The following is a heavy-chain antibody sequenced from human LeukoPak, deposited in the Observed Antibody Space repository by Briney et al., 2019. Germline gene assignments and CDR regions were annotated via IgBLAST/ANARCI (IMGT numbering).Heavy chain of an antibody. J-gene: IGHJ3*02. CDR2: ISGSGGST. V-gene: IGHV3-23*01. D-gene: IGHD2-2*01. CDR1: GFTFSSYA. Sequence: GGSLRLSCAASGFTFSSYAMSWVRQAPGKGLEWVSAISGSGGSTYYADSVKGRSTISRDNSKNTLYLQMNSLRAEDTAVYYCAKDGRIVVVPAAAPTYAFDIWGQGTMVTVSS. CDR3: AKDGRIVVVPAAAPTYAFDI.